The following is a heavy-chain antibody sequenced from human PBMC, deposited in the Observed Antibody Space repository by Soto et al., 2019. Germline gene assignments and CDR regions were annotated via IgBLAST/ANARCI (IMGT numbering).Heavy chain of an antibody. CDR1: GFTFSSFG. V-gene: IGHV3-33*01. CDR2: IWYDETNK. J-gene: IGHJ4*02. Sequence: QVQLVESGGGVVQPGRSLRLSCAASGFTFSSFGMHWVRQAPGKGLEWVAVIWYDETNKYYVDSVKGRFTISRDNSKNTLYLQMNSLRAEDTAVYYCGRDREYRYAPGGVDYWGQGTLVTVSS. CDR3: GRDREYRYAPGGVDY. D-gene: IGHD5-18*01.